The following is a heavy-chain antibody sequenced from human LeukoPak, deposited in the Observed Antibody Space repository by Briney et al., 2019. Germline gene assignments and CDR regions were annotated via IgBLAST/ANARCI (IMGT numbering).Heavy chain of an antibody. D-gene: IGHD2-15*01. Sequence: PSETLSLTCAVYGGSFSGYYWSWIRQPPGKRLEWIGEINHSGSTNYNPSLKSRVTISVDTSKNQFSLKLSSVTAADTAVYYCARVKVVVVAATRGGIDYWGQGTLVTVSS. CDR3: ARVKVVVVAATRGGIDY. J-gene: IGHJ4*02. CDR1: GGSFSGYY. V-gene: IGHV4-34*01. CDR2: INHSGST.